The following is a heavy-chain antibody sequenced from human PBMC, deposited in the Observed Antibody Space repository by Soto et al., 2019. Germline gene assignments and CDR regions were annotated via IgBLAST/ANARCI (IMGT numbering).Heavy chain of an antibody. D-gene: IGHD3-22*01. V-gene: IGHV3-23*01. J-gene: IGHJ3*02. CDR1: GFTFSNYA. CDR2: ISGSGVGT. CDR3: AKEIFDSRGYYSDAFVI. Sequence: EVQLLESGGGLVHPGGSLRLSSAASGFTFSNYAMSWVRKAPGKGLEWVSAISGSGVGTYYPDSVKGRFTISRDNSKNTLSLQMNSLRAEDTAVYYCAKEIFDSRGYYSDAFVIWGQGTMVTVSS.